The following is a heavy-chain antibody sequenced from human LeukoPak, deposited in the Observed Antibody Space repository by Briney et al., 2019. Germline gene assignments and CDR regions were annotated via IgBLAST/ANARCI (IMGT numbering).Heavy chain of an antibody. J-gene: IGHJ4*02. CDR1: GGSISSGGYY. Sequence: SETLSLTCPVSGGSISSGGYYWSWIRQHPGKGLEWIGYIYYSGSTYYNPSLKSRVTISVDTSKNQFSLKLSSVTAADTAVYYCARREVAGTPFDYWGQGTLVTVSS. CDR2: IYYSGST. V-gene: IGHV4-31*03. CDR3: ARREVAGTPFDY. D-gene: IGHD6-19*01.